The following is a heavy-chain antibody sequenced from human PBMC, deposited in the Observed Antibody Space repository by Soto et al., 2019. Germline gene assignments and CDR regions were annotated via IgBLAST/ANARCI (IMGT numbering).Heavy chain of an antibody. CDR3: ARSKLFVGVAAAVTNWFDP. CDR1: GGSISSSNW. J-gene: IGHJ5*02. D-gene: IGHD6-13*01. Sequence: QVQLQESGPGLVKPSGTLSLTCAVSGGSISSSNWWSWVRQPPGKGLEWIGEIYHSRSTNYNPALKSRVTLSVDKSKNQFSLKLSAVTAADTAVYYCARSKLFVGVAAAVTNWFDPWGQGTLVTVSS. CDR2: IYHSRST. V-gene: IGHV4-4*02.